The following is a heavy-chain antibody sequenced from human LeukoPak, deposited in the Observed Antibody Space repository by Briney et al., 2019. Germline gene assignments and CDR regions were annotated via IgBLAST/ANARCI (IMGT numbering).Heavy chain of an antibody. V-gene: IGHV1-2*02. J-gene: IGHJ4*02. CDR3: ARASLVISSVAARPRFLLY. Sequence: GASVKVSCKASGYTFTGYYMHWVRQAPGQGLEWMGWINPNSGGTNYAQKFQGRGTITRDTSISTAYMELSRLRSDDTAVYYCARASLVISSVAARPRFLLYWGQGTLVTVSS. D-gene: IGHD6-6*01. CDR2: INPNSGGT. CDR1: GYTFTGYY.